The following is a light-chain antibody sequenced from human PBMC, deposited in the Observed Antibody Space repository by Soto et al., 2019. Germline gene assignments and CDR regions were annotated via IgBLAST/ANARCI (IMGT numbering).Light chain of an antibody. CDR1: QSIRSW. V-gene: IGKV1-5*01. Sequence: DIQMTQSPSTLSASVGDRVTVTCRASQSIRSWLAWYQQKPGKAPKLLIFDASTLEGGVPSRFSGSGSGTEFTLTINSLLPDDVATYFCQQYNSYSPWTFGQGTKVEIK. J-gene: IGKJ1*01. CDR3: QQYNSYSPWT. CDR2: DAS.